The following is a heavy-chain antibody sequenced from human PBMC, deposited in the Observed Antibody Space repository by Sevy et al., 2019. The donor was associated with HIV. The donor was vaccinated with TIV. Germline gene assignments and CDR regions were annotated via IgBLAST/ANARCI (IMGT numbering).Heavy chain of an antibody. J-gene: IGHJ6*02. CDR3: TTDRQWELLIYYYYGMDV. CDR2: IKSKTDGGTT. D-gene: IGHD1-26*01. CDR1: GFTFSNAW. Sequence: GGSLRLSCAASGFTFSNAWMSWVRQAPGKGLEWVGRIKSKTDGGTTDYAAPVKGRFTISRDDSKNTRYLQMNSLKTEDTAVYYCTTDRQWELLIYYYYGMDVWGQGTTVTVSS. V-gene: IGHV3-15*01.